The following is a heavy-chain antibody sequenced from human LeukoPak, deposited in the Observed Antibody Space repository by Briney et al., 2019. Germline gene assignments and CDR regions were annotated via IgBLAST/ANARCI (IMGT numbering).Heavy chain of an antibody. CDR2: IYSGGST. CDR1: GFTVSSNY. V-gene: IGHV3-53*05. J-gene: IGHJ6*02. D-gene: IGHD2-2*02. Sequence: PGGSLRLSCAASGFTVSSNYMSWVRQAPGKGLEWVSVIYSGGSTYYADSVKGRFTISRDNSKNTLYLQMNSLRAEDTAVYYCAREWVVPAAIPPYGMDVWGQGTTVTVSS. CDR3: AREWVVPAAIPPYGMDV.